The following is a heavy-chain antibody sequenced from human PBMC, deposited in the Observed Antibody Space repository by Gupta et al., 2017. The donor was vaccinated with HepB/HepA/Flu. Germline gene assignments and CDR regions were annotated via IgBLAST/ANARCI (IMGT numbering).Heavy chain of an antibody. CDR3: AKDLRLRYYYYGMDV. CDR2: ISYDGSNK. J-gene: IGHJ6*02. D-gene: IGHD5-12*01. CDR1: GFTFSSYG. V-gene: IGHV3-30*18. Sequence: QVQLVESGGGVVQPGRSLRLSCAASGFTFSSYGMHWVRQAPGKGLEWVAVISYDGSNKYYADSGKGRFTISRDNSKNTLYLQMNSLRAEDTAVYYCAKDLRLRYYYYGMDVWGQGTTVTVSS.